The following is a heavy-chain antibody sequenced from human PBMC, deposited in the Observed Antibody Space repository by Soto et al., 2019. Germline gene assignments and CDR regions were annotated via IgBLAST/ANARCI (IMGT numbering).Heavy chain of an antibody. D-gene: IGHD3-22*01. Sequence: SLKVSCKASGGTFSSYTISWVRQAPGQGLEWMGRIIPILGIANYAQKFQGRVTITADKSTSTAYMELSSLRSEDTAVYYCARIPDSSGYIDYWGQGTLVTVSS. CDR2: IIPILGIA. V-gene: IGHV1-69*02. CDR3: ARIPDSSGYIDY. CDR1: GGTFSSYT. J-gene: IGHJ4*02.